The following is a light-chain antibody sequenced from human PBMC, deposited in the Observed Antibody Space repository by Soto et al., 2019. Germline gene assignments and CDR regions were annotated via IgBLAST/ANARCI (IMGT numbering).Light chain of an antibody. J-gene: IGKJ5*01. CDR2: AAS. V-gene: IGKV3-11*01. Sequence: EIVLTQSPATLSLSPGERATLSCRASQSVRNSLAWYQQKPGQAPRLLIYAASHRATGIPTRFSGSGSGTDFILTITSLEPEDVAVYYCQQRSDWPPITFGQGTRLESK. CDR3: QQRSDWPPIT. CDR1: QSVRNS.